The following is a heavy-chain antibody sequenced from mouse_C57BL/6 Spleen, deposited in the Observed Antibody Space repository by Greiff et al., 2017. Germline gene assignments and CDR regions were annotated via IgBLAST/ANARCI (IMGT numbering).Heavy chain of an antibody. V-gene: IGHV5-17*01. J-gene: IGHJ4*01. CDR2: ISSGSSTI. Sequence: DVKLVESGGCLVKPGGSLKLSCAASGFTFSDYGMHWVRQAPEKGLVWVAYISSGSSTIYYADTVKGRFTISRDNAKNTLFLQMTSLRSEDTSVYYCYRGGRSLYYFARDGWGEGTPVTVSS. D-gene: IGHD6-2*01. CDR1: GFTFSDYG. CDR3: YRGGRSLYYFARDG.